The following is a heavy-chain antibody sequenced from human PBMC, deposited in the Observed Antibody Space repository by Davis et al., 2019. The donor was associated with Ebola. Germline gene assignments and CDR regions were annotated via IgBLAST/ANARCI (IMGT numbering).Heavy chain of an antibody. D-gene: IGHD1-26*01. CDR2: ISVYNGNT. V-gene: IGHV1-18*04. CDR3: ARTSIVGTSTTASDI. Sequence: AASVKVSCKASGYTFTGYYMHWVRQAPGQGLEWMGWISVYNGNTNYAQKVQGRVAMTTDTSTGTAYLDLRSLRSDDTAVYFCARTSIVGTSTTASDIWGQGTLVTVSS. CDR1: GYTFTGYY. J-gene: IGHJ3*02.